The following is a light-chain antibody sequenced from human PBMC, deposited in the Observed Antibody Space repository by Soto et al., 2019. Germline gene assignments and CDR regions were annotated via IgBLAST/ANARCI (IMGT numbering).Light chain of an antibody. V-gene: IGLV1-47*01. Sequence: QSVLTQPPSASGTPGQRVTNSCTGSSSDIGSNYVYWYQQLPEMAPKLLIYKNDQRPSGISERFSGSKSGTSASLAISGLRTEDEANYYCASWDDTLSGRVFGGGTKLTVL. CDR2: KND. J-gene: IGLJ3*02. CDR1: SSDIGSNY. CDR3: ASWDDTLSGRV.